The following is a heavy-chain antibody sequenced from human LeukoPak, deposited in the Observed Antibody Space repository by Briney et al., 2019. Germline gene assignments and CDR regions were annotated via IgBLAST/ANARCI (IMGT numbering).Heavy chain of an antibody. D-gene: IGHD1-26*01. J-gene: IGHJ3*02. Sequence: GASVKVSCKASGGTFSSYAISWVRQAPGQGLEWMGGIIPIFGTANYAQKFQGRVTITADESTSTAYMELSRLRFDDTAVYYCAREEPREALRAFDIWGQGTMVTVSS. CDR3: AREEPREALRAFDI. CDR2: IIPIFGTA. V-gene: IGHV1-69*13. CDR1: GGTFSSYA.